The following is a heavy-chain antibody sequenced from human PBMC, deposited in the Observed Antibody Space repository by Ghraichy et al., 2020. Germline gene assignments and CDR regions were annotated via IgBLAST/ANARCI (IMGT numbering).Heavy chain of an antibody. D-gene: IGHD6-6*01. Sequence: SETLSLSCTVFSGSISNYHWTWIRQPPGMGLEWIGYISTSGNTNYNPSLESRVTISINTSKKQFFLNLSSVTAADTAVYYCVRRSRIDARGDRMDVWGQGTTVTVSS. CDR3: VRRSRIDARGDRMDV. CDR2: ISTSGNT. V-gene: IGHV4-4*09. CDR1: SGSISNYH. J-gene: IGHJ6*02.